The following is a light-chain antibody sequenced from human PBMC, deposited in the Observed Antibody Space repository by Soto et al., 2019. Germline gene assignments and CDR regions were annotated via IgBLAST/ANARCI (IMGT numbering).Light chain of an antibody. Sequence: HSVLTQPPSVFRAPGQRVTISCTGSSSNIGAGYDVHWYQQLPGTAPKLLIYGNSNRPSGVPDRFSGSKSGTSASLAITGLQAEDEADYYCQSYDSSLSGYVFGTGTKVTVL. CDR1: SSNIGAGYD. J-gene: IGLJ1*01. CDR3: QSYDSSLSGYV. CDR2: GNS. V-gene: IGLV1-40*01.